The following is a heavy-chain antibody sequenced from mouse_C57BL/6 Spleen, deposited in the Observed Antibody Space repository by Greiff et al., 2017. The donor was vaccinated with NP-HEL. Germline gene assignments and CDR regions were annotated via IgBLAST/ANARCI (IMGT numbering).Heavy chain of an antibody. CDR2: IWSGGST. CDR1: GFSLTSYG. CDR3: ARKGPYYSNYEAWFAY. Sequence: VQRVESGPGLVQPSQSLSITCTVSGFSLTSYGVHWVRQSPGKGLEWLGVIWSGGSTDYNAAFISRLSISKDNSKSQVFFKMNSLQADDTAIYYCARKGPYYSNYEAWFAYWGQGTLVTVSA. V-gene: IGHV2-2*01. J-gene: IGHJ3*01. D-gene: IGHD2-5*01.